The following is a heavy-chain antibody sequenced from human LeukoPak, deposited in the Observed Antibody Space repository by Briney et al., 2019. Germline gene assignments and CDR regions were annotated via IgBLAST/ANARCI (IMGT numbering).Heavy chain of an antibody. Sequence: SETLSLTCSVPGGSLSSYYWSWIRQPPGKGLEWIGFIYYSGSTSYSPSLKSRVTISVDTSKNQFSLSLTSVTAADTALYYCARDLRGSSCYDYWGQGTLVTVSS. D-gene: IGHD2-2*01. CDR3: ARDLRGSSCYDY. CDR1: GGSLSSYY. CDR2: IYYSGST. J-gene: IGHJ4*02. V-gene: IGHV4-59*01.